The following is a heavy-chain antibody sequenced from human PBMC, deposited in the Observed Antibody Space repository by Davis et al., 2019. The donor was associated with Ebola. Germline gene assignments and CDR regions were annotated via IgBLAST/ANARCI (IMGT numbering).Heavy chain of an antibody. CDR1: GFTFSNYG. CDR2: ISYDGSNK. V-gene: IGHV3-30*03. D-gene: IGHD4-17*01. CDR3: ARWDYGDRSGSDAFDI. J-gene: IGHJ3*02. Sequence: GESLKISCAASGFTFSNYGMHWVRQAPGKGLEWVAIISYDGSNKYYADSVKGRFTVSRDNSKNTLYLQMNSLRAEDTAVYYCARWDYGDRSGSDAFDIWGQGTMVTVSS.